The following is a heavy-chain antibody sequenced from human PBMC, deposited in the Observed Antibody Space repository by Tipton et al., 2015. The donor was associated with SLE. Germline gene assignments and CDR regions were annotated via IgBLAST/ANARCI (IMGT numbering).Heavy chain of an antibody. Sequence: SLRLSCAASGFTFSSYSMNRVRQAPGKGLEWVSSTSSSSSYIYYADSVKGRFTISRDNAKNSLYLQMNSLRAEDTAVYYCARAAAVVVPAAYYYYYMDVWGKGTTVTVSS. D-gene: IGHD2-2*01. CDR1: GFTFSSYS. CDR2: TSSSSSYI. V-gene: IGHV3-21*01. CDR3: ARAAAVVVPAAYYYYYMDV. J-gene: IGHJ6*03.